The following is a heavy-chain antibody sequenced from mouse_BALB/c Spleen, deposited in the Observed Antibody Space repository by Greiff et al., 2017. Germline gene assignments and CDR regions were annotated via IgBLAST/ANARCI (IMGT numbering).Heavy chain of an antibody. CDR2: INPSSGYT. V-gene: IGHV1-4*01. J-gene: IGHJ2*01. Sequence: QVQLKQSGAELARPGASVKMSCKASGYTFTSYTMHWVKQRPGQGLEWIGYINPSSGYTNYNQKFKDKATLTADKSSSTAYMQLSSLTSEDSAVYYCASPMITGPFVYWGQGTTLTVSS. CDR3: ASPMITGPFVY. D-gene: IGHD2-4*01. CDR1: GYTFTSYT.